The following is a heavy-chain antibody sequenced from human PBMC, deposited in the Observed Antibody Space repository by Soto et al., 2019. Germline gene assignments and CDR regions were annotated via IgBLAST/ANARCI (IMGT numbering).Heavy chain of an antibody. CDR1: GFSFSSYA. CDR2: ISGSGGST. D-gene: IGHD2-8*02. J-gene: IGHJ6*02. CDR3: AKLTAGDYYYYGMDV. V-gene: IGHV3-23*01. Sequence: EVQLLESGGGLVQPGGSLRLSCAASGFSFSSYAMSWVRQAPGKGLEWVSAISGSGGSTYYADSVKGRFTISRDNSKNTLYLQMNSLRAEDTAVYYCAKLTAGDYYYYGMDVWGQGTTVTVSS.